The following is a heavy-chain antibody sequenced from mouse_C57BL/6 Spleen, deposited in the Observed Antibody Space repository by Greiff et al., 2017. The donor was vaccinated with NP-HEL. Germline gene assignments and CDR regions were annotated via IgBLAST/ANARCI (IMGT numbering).Heavy chain of an antibody. Sequence: VKLMESGPELVRPGVSVKISCKGSGYTFTDYAMHWVKQSPAHRLEWIGVISTYYGDASYNQKFKEKATMTVDKSSSTAYMEHARLTSEDSAVYYCSTWGKGDVDYWGQGTTLTVSS. V-gene: IGHV1-67*01. CDR3: STWGKGDVDY. CDR1: GYTFTDYA. J-gene: IGHJ2*01. D-gene: IGHD2-1*01. CDR2: ISTYYGDA.